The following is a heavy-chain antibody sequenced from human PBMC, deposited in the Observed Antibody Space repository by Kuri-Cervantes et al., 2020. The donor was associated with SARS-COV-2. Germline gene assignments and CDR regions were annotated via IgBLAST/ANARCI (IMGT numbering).Heavy chain of an antibody. CDR1: GGTFSSYA. V-gene: IGHV1-69*05. Sequence: SVKVSCKASGGTFSSYAISWVRQAPGQGLEWMGGIIPIFGTANYAQKFQGRVTITTDESMSTAYMELSSLRSEDTAVYYCATALRIVVVPAANLGVDAFDIWGQGTMVTVSS. CDR2: IIPIFGTA. J-gene: IGHJ3*02. CDR3: ATALRIVVVPAANLGVDAFDI. D-gene: IGHD2-2*01.